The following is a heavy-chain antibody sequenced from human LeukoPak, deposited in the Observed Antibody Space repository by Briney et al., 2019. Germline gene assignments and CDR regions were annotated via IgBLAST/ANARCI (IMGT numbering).Heavy chain of an antibody. J-gene: IGHJ4*02. D-gene: IGHD2-2*02. CDR2: IYDSGST. Sequence: PSETLSLTCTVSGGSINSYYWSWIRQPPGKGLEWIGYIYDSGSTNYNPSLKSRVTISVDTSKNQFSLKLSSVTAADTAVYYCARGYPDIVVVPAAILFDYWGQGTLVTVSS. V-gene: IGHV4-59*12. CDR3: ARGYPDIVVVPAAILFDY. CDR1: GGSINSYY.